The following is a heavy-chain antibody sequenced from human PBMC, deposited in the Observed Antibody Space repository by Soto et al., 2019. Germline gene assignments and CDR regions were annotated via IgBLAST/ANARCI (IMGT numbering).Heavy chain of an antibody. CDR3: AKENSSSWFYYYYGMDV. J-gene: IGHJ6*02. CDR2: ISWNSGSI. CDR1: GFTFDDYA. Sequence: PGGSLRLSCAASGFTFDDYAMHWVRQAPGKGLEWVSGISWNSGSIGYADSVKGRFTISRDNAKNSLYLQMNSLRAEDTALYYRAKENSSSWFYYYYGMDVWGQGTTVTVSS. D-gene: IGHD6-13*01. V-gene: IGHV3-9*01.